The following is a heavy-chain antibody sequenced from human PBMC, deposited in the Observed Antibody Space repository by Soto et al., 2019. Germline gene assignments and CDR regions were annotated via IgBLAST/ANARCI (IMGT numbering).Heavy chain of an antibody. CDR2: LSYHGSDK. V-gene: IGHV3-30*18. Sequence: QVQLVESGGGVVQPGRSLRLSCAASGFTFSNYGMHWVRQAPGKGLEWVAVLSYHGSDKYYADSVKGRFTISRDNSKNTLYLQMDSLRAEDTAVYYCAKDHLTTTVTTVGYWGQGTLVTVSS. J-gene: IGHJ4*02. CDR1: GFTFSNYG. CDR3: AKDHLTTTVTTVGY. D-gene: IGHD4-17*01.